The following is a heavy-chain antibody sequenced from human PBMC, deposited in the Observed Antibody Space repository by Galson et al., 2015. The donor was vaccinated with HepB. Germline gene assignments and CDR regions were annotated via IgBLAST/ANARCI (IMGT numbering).Heavy chain of an antibody. D-gene: IGHD2-2*01. J-gene: IGHJ5*02. Sequence: SVKVSCKASGGTFSSYAISWVRQAPGQGLEWMGGIIPIFGTANYAQKFQGRVTITADESTSTAYMELSSLRSEDTAVYYCARDRRYCSSTSCLRDWFDPWGQGTLVTVSS. V-gene: IGHV1-69*13. CDR1: GGTFSSYA. CDR3: ARDRRYCSSTSCLRDWFDP. CDR2: IIPIFGTA.